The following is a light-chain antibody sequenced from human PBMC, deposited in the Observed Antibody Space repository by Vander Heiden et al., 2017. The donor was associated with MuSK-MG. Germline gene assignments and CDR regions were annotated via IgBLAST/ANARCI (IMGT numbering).Light chain of an antibody. CDR2: EVS. Sequence: QSSLTQHPSAPGSPGQAVTISCTGTSSDIAGYNYVSWYQQHPVKVPKLIIYEVSERPSGVPDRFSGSKSGNTASLTVSGLQAEDEADYYCASFGGDNNVLFGGGTKVTVL. CDR1: SSDIAGYNY. CDR3: ASFGGDNNVL. V-gene: IGLV2-8*01. J-gene: IGLJ2*01.